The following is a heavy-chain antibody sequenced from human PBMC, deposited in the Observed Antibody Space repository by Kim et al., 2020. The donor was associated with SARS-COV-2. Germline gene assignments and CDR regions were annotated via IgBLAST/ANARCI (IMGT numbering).Heavy chain of an antibody. CDR3: ARESGWYGKFYGRDV. Sequence: GGSLRLSCEASGFPFSSYGMHWVRQAPGKGLEWVAVIWYDGTKKYYEDSVKGRFTISRDNSNNTVHLQMSSLRVEDTAMDYCARESGWYGKFYGRDVWGQGTTVPVS. D-gene: IGHD6-19*01. CDR1: GFPFSSYG. J-gene: IGHJ6*02. CDR2: IWYDGTKK. V-gene: IGHV3-33*01.